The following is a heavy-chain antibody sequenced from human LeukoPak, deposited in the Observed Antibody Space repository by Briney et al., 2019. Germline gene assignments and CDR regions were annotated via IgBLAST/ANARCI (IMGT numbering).Heavy chain of an antibody. CDR1: GGSISSDGHY. Sequence: PSETLSLTCTVSGGSISSDGHYWSWIRQQPGRGLEWIGNIFYSGSTHYNPSLKSRVTISIDTSESQFSLKLTSVTAADTAVYYCARETRISYSYFHFWGQGTLVTVSS. J-gene: IGHJ4*02. CDR3: ARETRISYSYFHF. CDR2: IFYSGST. D-gene: IGHD5-18*01. V-gene: IGHV4-31*03.